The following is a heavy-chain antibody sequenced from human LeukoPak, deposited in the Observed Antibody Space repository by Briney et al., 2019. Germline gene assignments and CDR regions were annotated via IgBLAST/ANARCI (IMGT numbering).Heavy chain of an antibody. CDR3: ARDYYDSSGYYGY. D-gene: IGHD3-22*01. Sequence: GGSLRLSCAASGFTFSSYAMHWVRQAPGKGLEWVAVISYDGSNKYYADSVKGRFTISRDNSKNTLYLQMNSLRAEDTAVYYCARDYYDSSGYYGYWGQGTLVTVSS. V-gene: IGHV3-30-3*01. CDR2: ISYDGSNK. CDR1: GFTFSSYA. J-gene: IGHJ4*02.